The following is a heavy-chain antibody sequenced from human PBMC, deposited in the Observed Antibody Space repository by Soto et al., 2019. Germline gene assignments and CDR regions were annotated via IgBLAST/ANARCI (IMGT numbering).Heavy chain of an antibody. CDR2: ISAYNGNT. Sequence: DSVKVSCKASGYTFTSYGISWVRQAPGQGLEWMGWISAYNGNTNYAQRLQGRVTMTTDTSTSTAHMELRSLRSDDTAVYYCARAEYSSGWYDYWGQGTLVTVSS. J-gene: IGHJ4*02. CDR3: ARAEYSSGWYDY. CDR1: GYTFTSYG. V-gene: IGHV1-18*01. D-gene: IGHD6-19*01.